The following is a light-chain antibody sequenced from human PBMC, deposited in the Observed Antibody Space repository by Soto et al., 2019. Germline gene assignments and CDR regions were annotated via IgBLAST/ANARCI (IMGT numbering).Light chain of an antibody. J-gene: IGLJ1*01. CDR1: SSNFGSNT. V-gene: IGLV1-44*01. CDR3: AAWDDSLNGYV. Sequence: QSDLTNPLSASGVPVQGLTIFCSESSSNFGSNTVNWYQQLPGTAPKLLIYSNNQRPPGVPDRFSASKSGTSASLAISGLQSEDEADYYCAAWDDSLNGYVFGTGTKVTVL. CDR2: SNN.